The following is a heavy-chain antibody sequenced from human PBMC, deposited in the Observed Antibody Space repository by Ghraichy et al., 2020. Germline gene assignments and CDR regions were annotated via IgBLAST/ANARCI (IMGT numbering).Heavy chain of an antibody. CDR2: ILRGGTT. J-gene: IGHJ5*01. CDR3: AGDQNNRSWFYF. D-gene: IGHD1-14*01. Sequence: SETLSLTCSVSDYSITSDYYWGWILQPPAKRLQWIVSILRGGTTDYNPSLKRRVTISLDASKSQFSLKLSSVTAADKAVYYCAGDQNNRSWFYFWGQGSLVTVSS. CDR1: DYSITSDYY. V-gene: IGHV4-38-2*02.